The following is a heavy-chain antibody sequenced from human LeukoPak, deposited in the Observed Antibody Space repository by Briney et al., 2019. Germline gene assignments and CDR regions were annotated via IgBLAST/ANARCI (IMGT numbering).Heavy chain of an antibody. Sequence: PGGSLRLSCTASGFTFGDYAMSWVRQAPGKGLEWVGFIRSKAYGGTTEYAAPVKGRFTISRDDSKSIAYLQMNSLKTEDTAVYYCTRSGSYLLIDYWGQGTLVTVSS. J-gene: IGHJ4*02. CDR1: GFTFGDYA. CDR3: TRSGSYLLIDY. CDR2: IRSKAYGGTT. D-gene: IGHD1-26*01. V-gene: IGHV3-49*04.